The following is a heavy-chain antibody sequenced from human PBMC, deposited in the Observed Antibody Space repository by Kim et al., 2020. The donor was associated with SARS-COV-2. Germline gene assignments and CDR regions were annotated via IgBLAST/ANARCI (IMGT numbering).Heavy chain of an antibody. CDR1: GFTVSSNY. V-gene: IGHV3-66*01. D-gene: IGHD3-10*01. CDR2: IYSDGST. CDR3: ARDHYFGSGSYAFDI. Sequence: GGSLRLSCAASGFTVSSNYMNWVRQAPGKGLEWVSLIYSDGSTYYADSVKGRFTISRDNYKNTLYLQMNSLRAEDTAVYYCARDHYFGSGSYAFDIWGQGTVVTVSS. J-gene: IGHJ3*02.